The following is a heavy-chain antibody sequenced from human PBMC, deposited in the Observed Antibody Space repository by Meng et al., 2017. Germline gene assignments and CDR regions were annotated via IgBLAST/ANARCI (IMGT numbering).Heavy chain of an antibody. CDR2: INHSGST. V-gene: IGHV4-34*01. Sequence: VQLHQWGSDLLKPSQPLSRTCSVSGGSVSGYYWSWIRQPPGKGLEWIGEINHSGSTNYNPSLKSRVIISVDTSKNQFSLQLTSVTAADTAVYYCAGGYSYAYGYWGQGTLVTVSS. CDR1: GGSVSGYY. J-gene: IGHJ4*02. CDR3: AGGYSYAYGY. D-gene: IGHD5-18*01.